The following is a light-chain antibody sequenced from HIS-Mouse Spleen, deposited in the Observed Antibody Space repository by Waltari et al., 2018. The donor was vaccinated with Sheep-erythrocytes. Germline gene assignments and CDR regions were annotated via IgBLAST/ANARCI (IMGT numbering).Light chain of an antibody. CDR1: SSDVGGYNY. V-gene: IGLV2-11*01. Sequence: QSALTQPPSVSGSPGQSVTISCTGTSSDVGGYNYVSWYQQHPGKAPKLMIYDVSKRPQGVPDRFSGSKSGNTASLTISGLQAEDEADYYCCSYAGSYNQVFATGTKVTVL. J-gene: IGLJ1*01. CDR3: CSYAGSYNQV. CDR2: DVS.